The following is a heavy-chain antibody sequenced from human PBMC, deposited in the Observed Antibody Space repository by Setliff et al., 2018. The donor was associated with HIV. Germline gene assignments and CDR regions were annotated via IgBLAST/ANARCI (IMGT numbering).Heavy chain of an antibody. Sequence: SETLSLTCNVSGASTNAYFLSWVRHPAGKGLEWIGHIYTSGITNHNPSLKSRVTMSLDTSKEQFSLRLRSVTAADPAIYYCAREPSPSQWQPLYFDVWGRGILVTVSS. D-gene: IGHD6-19*01. CDR2: IYTSGIT. V-gene: IGHV4-4*07. CDR3: AREPSPSQWQPLYFDV. J-gene: IGHJ4*02. CDR1: GASTNAYF.